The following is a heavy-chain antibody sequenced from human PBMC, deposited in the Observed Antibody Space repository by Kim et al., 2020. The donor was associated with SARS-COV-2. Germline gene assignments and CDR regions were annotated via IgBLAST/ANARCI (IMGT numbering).Heavy chain of an antibody. J-gene: IGHJ4*02. V-gene: IGHV4-30-4*01. CDR2: IYHSGYT. Sequence: SETLSLTCAVSGGSISTGDYYWSWIRQPPGKGLEWIGFIYHSGYTFYDPSLRGRVTISIDSSQNQFSLNLNSVTAADTALYYCARGSTLSASAYWGQGMLVTVSA. CDR3: ARGSTLSASAY. D-gene: IGHD3-10*01. CDR1: GGSISTGDYY.